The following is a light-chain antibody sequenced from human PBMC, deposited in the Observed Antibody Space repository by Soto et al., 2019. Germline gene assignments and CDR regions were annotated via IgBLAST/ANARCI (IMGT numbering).Light chain of an antibody. J-gene: IGLJ1*01. Sequence: QAVVTQPPSVSGAPGRRVTISCAGSSSDIGAGFDVHWYQQPPGTGPKLLLYGNSHRPSGVPDRFSGSKSGTSASLAITGLQAEDEAYYYCQSYDSSLNDYVFGTGTKVTVL. CDR2: GNS. CDR1: SSDIGAGFD. CDR3: QSYDSSLNDYV. V-gene: IGLV1-40*01.